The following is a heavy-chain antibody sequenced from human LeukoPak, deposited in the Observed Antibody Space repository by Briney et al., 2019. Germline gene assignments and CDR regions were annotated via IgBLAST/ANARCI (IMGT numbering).Heavy chain of an antibody. J-gene: IGHJ4*02. CDR3: ARGGGTGLLDY. D-gene: IGHD3-16*01. CDR2: IWYDGSNK. Sequence: GGSLRLSCAASGFTISSYGMHWVRQAPGKGLEWVAVIWYDGSNKYYADSVKGRFTISRDNSKNTLYLQMNSLRVEDTAVYYCARGGGTGLLDYWGQGTLVTVSS. CDR1: GFTISSYG. V-gene: IGHV3-33*01.